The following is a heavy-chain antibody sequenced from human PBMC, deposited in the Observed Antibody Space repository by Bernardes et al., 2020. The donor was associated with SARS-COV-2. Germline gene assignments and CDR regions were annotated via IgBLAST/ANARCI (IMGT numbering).Heavy chain of an antibody. Sequence: GGSLRLSCAASGFTVSSYFMNWVRQAPGKWLEWVSLVYSVCSSIYADSVKGRFTISRDSSKHTLYLQMNNLRAEDTAVYYCASGGARWFGPDCWGQGTLVTVSS. J-gene: IGHJ4*02. D-gene: IGHD3-10*01. V-gene: IGHV3-66*01. CDR1: GFTVSSYF. CDR3: ASGGARWFGPDC. CDR2: VYSVCSS.